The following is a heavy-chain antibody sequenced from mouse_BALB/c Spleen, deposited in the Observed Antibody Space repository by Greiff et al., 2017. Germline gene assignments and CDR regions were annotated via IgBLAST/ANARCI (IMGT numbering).Heavy chain of an antibody. CDR1: GFTFSSYT. D-gene: IGHD2-3*01. J-gene: IGHJ4*01. CDR2: ISSGGSYT. Sequence: EVKVVESGGGLVKPGGSLKLSCAASGFTFSSYTMSWVRQTPEKRLEWVATISSGGSYTYYPDSVKGRFTISRDNAKNTLYLQMSSLKSEDTAMYYCTRAMTQAYYAMDYWGQGTSVTVSS. CDR3: TRAMTQAYYAMDY. V-gene: IGHV5-6-4*01.